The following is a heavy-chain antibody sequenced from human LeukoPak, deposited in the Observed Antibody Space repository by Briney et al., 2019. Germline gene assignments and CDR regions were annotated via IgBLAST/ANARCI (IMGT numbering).Heavy chain of an antibody. CDR3: ARQTVGITGVGITGVLDS. Sequence: GGSLRLSCAASGFTFIDYYMTWIRQAPGKGLEWLSSISSSGTTIDYADSMKGRFTISRDNAKKSLYLQMNSLRAEDTAVYYCARQTVGITGVGITGVLDSWGQGTLVTVSS. CDR2: ISSSGTTI. CDR1: GFTFIDYY. J-gene: IGHJ4*02. D-gene: IGHD3-16*01. V-gene: IGHV3-11*01.